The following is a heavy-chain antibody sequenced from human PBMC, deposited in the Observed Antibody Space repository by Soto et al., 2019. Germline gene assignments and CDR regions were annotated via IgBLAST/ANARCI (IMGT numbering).Heavy chain of an antibody. D-gene: IGHD2-8*01. CDR3: AIQSAYAMDAFDI. V-gene: IGHV1-69*02. J-gene: IGHJ3*02. CDR1: GGTFSSYT. CDR2: IIPILGIA. Sequence: QVQLVQSGAEVKKPGSSVKVSCKASGGTFSSYTISWVRQAPGQGLEWMGRIIPILGIANYAQKFQGRVTITADKSTRTAYMELSSLRPEDTAVYYCAIQSAYAMDAFDILGQGKMVTGSS.